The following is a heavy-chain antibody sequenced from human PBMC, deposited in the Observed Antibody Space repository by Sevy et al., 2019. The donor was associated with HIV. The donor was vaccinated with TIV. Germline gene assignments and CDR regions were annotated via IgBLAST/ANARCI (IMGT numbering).Heavy chain of an antibody. D-gene: IGHD4-17*01. Sequence: SETLSLTCTVSGGSVSSGSYYWSWIRQPPGKGLEWIGYIYYSGSTNYNPSLKSRVTISVDTSKNQFSLKLSSVTAADTAVYYCAKDLLARGVTTSTEYFDLWGRGTLVTVSS. V-gene: IGHV4-61*01. CDR3: AKDLLARGVTTSTEYFDL. J-gene: IGHJ2*01. CDR1: GGSVSSGSYY. CDR2: IYYSGST.